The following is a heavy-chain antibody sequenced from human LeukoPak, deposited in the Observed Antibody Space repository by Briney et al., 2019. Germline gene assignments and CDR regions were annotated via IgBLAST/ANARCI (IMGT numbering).Heavy chain of an antibody. CDR3: AKVFRYDFKPFDY. CDR2: IRYDGSNK. J-gene: IGHJ4*02. V-gene: IGHV3-30*02. Sequence: GGSLRLSCAASGFTFSSYGMHWVRQAPGKGLEWVAFIRYDGSNKYYADSVKGRFTISRDNSKNTLYLQMNSLRAEDTAVYYCAKVFRYDFKPFDYWGQGTLVTVSS. D-gene: IGHD3-3*01. CDR1: GFTFSSYG.